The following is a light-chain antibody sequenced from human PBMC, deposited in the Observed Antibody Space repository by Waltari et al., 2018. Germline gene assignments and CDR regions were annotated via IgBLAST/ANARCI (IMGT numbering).Light chain of an antibody. CDR2: DTF. V-gene: IGKV3-11*01. CDR3: QQRSIWPLT. CDR1: ESVFGY. J-gene: IGKJ4*01. Sequence: EIVLTQSAATLSVSPGERATLSCRASESVFGYLAWYQQQPGQAPRLLIFDTFKRATGIPARFSGSGYGTDFTLTINSLETEDFALYYCQQRSIWPLTFGGGTKVDVK.